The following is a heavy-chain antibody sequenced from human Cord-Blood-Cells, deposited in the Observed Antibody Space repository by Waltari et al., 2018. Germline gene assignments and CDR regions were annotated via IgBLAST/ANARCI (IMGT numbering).Heavy chain of an antibody. D-gene: IGHD4-4*01. Sequence: QLQLQESGPGLVKPSETLSLTCTVSGCSISSSRYYWGWIRQLPGKGLEWIGSIYYSGSTYYNPSLKSRVTISVDTSKNQFSLKLSSVTAADTAVYYCATVLDYSNYFDYWGQGTLVTVSS. CDR1: GCSISSSRYY. CDR3: ATVLDYSNYFDY. J-gene: IGHJ4*02. V-gene: IGHV4-39*01. CDR2: IYYSGST.